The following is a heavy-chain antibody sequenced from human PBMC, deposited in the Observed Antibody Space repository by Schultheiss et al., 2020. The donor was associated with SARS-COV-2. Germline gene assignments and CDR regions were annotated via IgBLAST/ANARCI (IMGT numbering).Heavy chain of an antibody. CDR1: GFTVSSIY. V-gene: IGHV3-30*02. Sequence: GGERRRSCAASGFTVSSIYMSWVRQAPGKGLEWVAFIRYDGSNKYYADSVKGRFTISRDNSKNTLYLQMNSLRAEDTAVYYCARARGVEMATIGPWGQGTLVTVSS. CDR2: IRYDGSNK. J-gene: IGHJ5*02. CDR3: ARARGVEMATIGP. D-gene: IGHD5-24*01.